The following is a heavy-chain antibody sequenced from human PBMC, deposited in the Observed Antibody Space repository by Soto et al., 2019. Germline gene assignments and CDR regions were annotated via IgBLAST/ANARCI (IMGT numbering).Heavy chain of an antibody. J-gene: IGHJ4*02. Sequence: PSETLSLTCTVSGGSISSGDYYWSWIRQPPGKGLEWIGYLYYSGSTYYNPSLKSRVTISVYTSKKQFSLKLSSVTAAATAVYSCARVRVPRRWSRTFDYWGQGTLVTVYS. CDR3: ARVRVPRRWSRTFDY. CDR2: LYYSGST. CDR1: GGSISSGDYY. D-gene: IGHD3-10*01. V-gene: IGHV4-30-4*01.